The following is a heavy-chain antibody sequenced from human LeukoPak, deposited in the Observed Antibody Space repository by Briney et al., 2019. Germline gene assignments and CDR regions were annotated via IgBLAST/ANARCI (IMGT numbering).Heavy chain of an antibody. J-gene: IGHJ4*02. D-gene: IGHD6-19*01. V-gene: IGHV3-30*02. CDR3: AKELTLYSSTSLVDY. Sequence: DSVKGRFTISRDNSKNTLYLQMNSLRAEDTAVYYCAKELTLYSSTSLVDYRGQGTLVTVSS.